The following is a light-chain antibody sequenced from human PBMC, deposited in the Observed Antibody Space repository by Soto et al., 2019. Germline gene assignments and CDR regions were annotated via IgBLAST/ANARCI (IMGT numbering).Light chain of an antibody. CDR2: ATS. CDR1: QSVNSDY. J-gene: IGKJ1*01. Sequence: EIVMTQSPATLSVSPGERASLSCRASQSVNSDYLAWFQQRPGQAPRLLIFATSRRATDIPDRFSGSGSGTDFTLAIRRLEPEDFAVYYCHQFGYSPRTFGQGTKVE. CDR3: HQFGYSPRT. V-gene: IGKV3-20*01.